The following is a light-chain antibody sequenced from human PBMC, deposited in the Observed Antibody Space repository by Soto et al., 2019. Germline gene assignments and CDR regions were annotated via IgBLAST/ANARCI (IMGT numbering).Light chain of an antibody. CDR2: YDS. CDR3: QVWDSSSAHYV. J-gene: IGLJ1*01. V-gene: IGLV3-21*04. Sequence: SYELTQPPSVSVAPGKTARITCGGNNIGSKSVHWYQQKPGQAPVLLIYYDSDRPSGIPERFSGSNSGNTATLTISRVEAGDEADYYCQVWDSSSAHYVFGTGTKVTVL. CDR1: NIGSKS.